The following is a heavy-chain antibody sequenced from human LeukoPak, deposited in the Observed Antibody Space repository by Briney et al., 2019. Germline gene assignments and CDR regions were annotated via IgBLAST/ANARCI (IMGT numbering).Heavy chain of an antibody. CDR3: ARDYYDSRGEAFDI. D-gene: IGHD3-22*01. J-gene: IGHJ3*02. Sequence: SETLSLTCTVSGGSIGSHYWSWIRQPLGKGLEWIGYVFYSGTTNYNPSLKSRVTISVDTSKNQFSLKLSSVTAADTAVYYCARDYYDSRGEAFDIWGLGTMVTVSS. CDR1: GGSIGSHY. V-gene: IGHV4-59*11. CDR2: VFYSGTT.